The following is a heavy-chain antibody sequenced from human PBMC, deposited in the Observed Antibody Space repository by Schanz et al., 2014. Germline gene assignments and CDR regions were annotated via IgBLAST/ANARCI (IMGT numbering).Heavy chain of an antibody. Sequence: EVHLLESGGTLVRPGGSLRLSCAASGFNFSDYAMCWVRQAPGKGLEWVSAISGGGGTTYYTDSVKGRFTISRDNSKSTLYLQLNSLRAEDTAVYYCAKGRFGELSAFDIWGQGTMVTVSS. D-gene: IGHD3-10*01. CDR2: ISGGGGTT. CDR1: GFNFSDYA. V-gene: IGHV3-23*01. J-gene: IGHJ3*02. CDR3: AKGRFGELSAFDI.